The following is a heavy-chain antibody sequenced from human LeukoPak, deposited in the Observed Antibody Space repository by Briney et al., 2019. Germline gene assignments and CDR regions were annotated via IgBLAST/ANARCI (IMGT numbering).Heavy chain of an antibody. CDR2: IRSKANSYAT. CDR3: AKDLHDSSGYYSRLSKGIDY. J-gene: IGHJ4*02. D-gene: IGHD3-22*01. Sequence: RSGGSLKLSCAASGFTFSGSAMHWVRQASGKGLEWVGRIRSKANSYATAYAASVKGRFTISRDNSKNTLYLQMNSLRAEDTAVYYCAKDLHDSSGYYSRLSKGIDYWGQGTLVTVSS. V-gene: IGHV3-73*01. CDR1: GFTFSGSA.